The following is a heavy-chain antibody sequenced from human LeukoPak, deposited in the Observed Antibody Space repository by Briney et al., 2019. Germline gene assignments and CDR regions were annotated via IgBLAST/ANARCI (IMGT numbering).Heavy chain of an antibody. CDR1: GFTFRNYV. J-gene: IGHJ4*02. V-gene: IGHV3-30-3*01. Sequence: GGSLRLSCAASGFTFRNYVIHWVRQAPGKGLEWVAVTSSDLNVKLYADSVKGRFTISRDNSRSTLYLQMNGLRPEDTAIYYCAREGYYGSGSPPSLYFDYWGQGTLVTVSS. CDR2: TSSDLNVK. CDR3: AREGYYGSGSPPSLYFDY. D-gene: IGHD3-10*01.